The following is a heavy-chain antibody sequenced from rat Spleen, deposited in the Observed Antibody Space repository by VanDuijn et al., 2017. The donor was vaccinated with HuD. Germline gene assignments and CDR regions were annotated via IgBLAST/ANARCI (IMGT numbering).Heavy chain of an antibody. CDR2: ISYDGVST. CDR1: GFTFSDYY. CDR3: TTMGYVYYGLAYYFDY. D-gene: IGHD1-6*01. V-gene: IGHV5-20*01. Sequence: EVQLVESGGGLVQPGRSLKLSCAASGFTFSDYYMAWVRQAPTKGLEWVASISYDGVSTYYRDSVKGRFTISRDNAKSSLYLQMDSLRSEDTATYYCTTMGYVYYGLAYYFDYWGQGVMVTVSS. J-gene: IGHJ2*01.